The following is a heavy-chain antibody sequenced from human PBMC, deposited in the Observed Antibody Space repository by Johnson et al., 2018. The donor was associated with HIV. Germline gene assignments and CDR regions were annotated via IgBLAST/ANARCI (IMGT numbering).Heavy chain of an antibody. Sequence: QVQLVESGGGVVQPGRSLRLSCAASGFTFRSYGMHWVRQAPGKGLEWVAVISHDGSNKYYADSVKGRFTISRDSSKNKLYLQMNSLRAEDTAVYYCGRELRIAARGLAFDIWGQGTMVTVSS. CDR2: ISHDGSNK. D-gene: IGHD6-6*01. J-gene: IGHJ3*02. CDR1: GFTFRSYG. CDR3: GRELRIAARGLAFDI. V-gene: IGHV3-30*03.